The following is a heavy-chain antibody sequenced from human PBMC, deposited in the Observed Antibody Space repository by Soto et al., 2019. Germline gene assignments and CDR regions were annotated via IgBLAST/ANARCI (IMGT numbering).Heavy chain of an antibody. CDR1: GFTFSNHA. V-gene: IGHV3-23*01. Sequence: PVGSLSLSCAGSGFTFSNHAMHWVRQAPGGGLEWVSGFRGNFITTTYADSVKGRFTISRDNSKNTLFLQMTSLRAKDSAIYYCVKEGTVGVEGFDFWGQGTLVTVSS. CDR3: VKEGTVGVEGFDF. J-gene: IGHJ4*02. CDR2: FRGNFITT. D-gene: IGHD1-26*01.